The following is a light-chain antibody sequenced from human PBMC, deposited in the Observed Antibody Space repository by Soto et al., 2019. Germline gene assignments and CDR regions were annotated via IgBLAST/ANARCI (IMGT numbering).Light chain of an antibody. V-gene: IGLV2-14*01. CDR3: SSYTSSTTVVV. CDR2: DVS. Sequence: QSVLTQPASVSGSPGQSITISCTGTRSDVGDYNYVSWYQQHPGKAPKLMIYDVSNRPSGISNRFSGSKSGNTASLTISGLQAEDEADYYCSSYTSSTTVVVFGGGTKLTVL. CDR1: RSDVGDYNY. J-gene: IGLJ3*02.